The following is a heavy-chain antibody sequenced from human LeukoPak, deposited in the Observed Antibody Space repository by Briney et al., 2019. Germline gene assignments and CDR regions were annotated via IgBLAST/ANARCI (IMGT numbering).Heavy chain of an antibody. CDR2: IWYDGSNK. D-gene: IGHD3-22*01. CDR1: GFTFSSYG. Sequence: GGSLRLSCAPSGFTFSSYGMHWVRQAPGKGLEWVAVIWYDGSNKYYADSVKGRFTISRDNSKNTLYLQMNSLRAEDTAVYYCAKEARGYYDSSGGYYFDYWGQGTLVTVSS. V-gene: IGHV3-33*06. CDR3: AKEARGYYDSSGGYYFDY. J-gene: IGHJ4*02.